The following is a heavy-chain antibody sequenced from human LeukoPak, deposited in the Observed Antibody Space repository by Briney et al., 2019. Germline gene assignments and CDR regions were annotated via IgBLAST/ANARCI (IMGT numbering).Heavy chain of an antibody. Sequence: GGSLRLSCAASGFTFSNAWMSWVRQAPGKGLEWVGRIKSKTDGGTTDYAAPVKGRFTISRDDSNNTLYLQMNSLRAEDTAVYYCVRGRPEYYFDYWGQGTLVTVSS. CDR2: IKSKTDGGTT. J-gene: IGHJ4*02. CDR1: GFTFSNAW. CDR3: VRGRPEYYFDY. D-gene: IGHD6-6*01. V-gene: IGHV3-15*01.